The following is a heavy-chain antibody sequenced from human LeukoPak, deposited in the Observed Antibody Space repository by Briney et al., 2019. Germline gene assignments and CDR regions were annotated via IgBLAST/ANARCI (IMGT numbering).Heavy chain of an antibody. CDR1: GGSISSGSYY. D-gene: IGHD3-10*01. CDR3: ARSADYYGSGSYRTFDY. CDR2: IYTSGST. V-gene: IGHV4-61*02. J-gene: IGHJ4*02. Sequence: SETLSLTCTVSGGSISSGSYYWSWIRQPAGKGLEWIGRIYTSGSTNYNPSLKSRVTISVDTSKNQFSLKLSSVTAADTAVYYCARSADYYGSGSYRTFDYWGQGTLVTVSS.